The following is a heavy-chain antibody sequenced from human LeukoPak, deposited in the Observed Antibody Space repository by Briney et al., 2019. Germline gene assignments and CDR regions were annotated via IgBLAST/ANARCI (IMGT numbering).Heavy chain of an antibody. CDR1: GGTFSSYA. V-gene: IGHV1-18*01. J-gene: IGHJ4*02. CDR3: ARDASVVVTATPYYFDY. Sequence: ASVKVSCKASGGTFSSYAISWVRQAPGQGLEWMGWISAYNGNTNYAQKLQGRVTMTTDTSTSTAYMELRSLRSDDTAVYYCARDASVVVTATPYYFDYWGQGTLVTVSS. D-gene: IGHD2-21*02. CDR2: ISAYNGNT.